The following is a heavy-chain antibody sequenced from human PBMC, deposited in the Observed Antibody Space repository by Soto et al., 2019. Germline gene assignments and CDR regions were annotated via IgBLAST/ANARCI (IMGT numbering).Heavy chain of an antibody. Sequence: SETLSLTCTVSGGSIGSYHWSWVRQPPGKGLEWIASVYYTGTTNYNPSLGSRVTISIDAPENQISLKLTSVTAADTAFYYCARDTVLTGMFDLWGQGTLVIVSS. J-gene: IGHJ5*02. CDR1: GGSIGSYH. D-gene: IGHD4-17*01. CDR2: VYYTGTT. CDR3: ARDTVLTGMFDL. V-gene: IGHV4-59*01.